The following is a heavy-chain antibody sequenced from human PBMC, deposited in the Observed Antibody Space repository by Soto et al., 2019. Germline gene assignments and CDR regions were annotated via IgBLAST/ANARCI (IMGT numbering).Heavy chain of an antibody. CDR2: FDPEDGET. D-gene: IGHD5-12*01. CDR1: GYTLTELS. Sequence: PVKVSCKVAGYTLTELSMHWLRQAPGKGLEWMGGFDPEDGETIYAQKFQGRVTMTEDTSTDTAYMELSSLRSEDTAVYYCATAGSGYDFFSFDYWGQGTLVTVSS. V-gene: IGHV1-24*01. CDR3: ATAGSGYDFFSFDY. J-gene: IGHJ4*02.